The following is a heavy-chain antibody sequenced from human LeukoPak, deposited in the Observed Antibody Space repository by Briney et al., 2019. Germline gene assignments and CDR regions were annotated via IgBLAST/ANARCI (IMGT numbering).Heavy chain of an antibody. CDR2: IKQDGSEK. D-gene: IGHD3-3*01. V-gene: IGHV3-7*01. CDR3: ATYYDFWSGYYWGNHFDY. J-gene: IGHJ4*02. Sequence: GGSLRLSCAASGFTFSSYWMSWVRQAPGKGLEWVANIKQDGSEKYYVDSVKGRFTISRDNAKNSLYLQMNSLRAEDTAVYYCATYYDFWSGYYWGNHFDYWGQGTLVTVSS. CDR1: GFTFSSYW.